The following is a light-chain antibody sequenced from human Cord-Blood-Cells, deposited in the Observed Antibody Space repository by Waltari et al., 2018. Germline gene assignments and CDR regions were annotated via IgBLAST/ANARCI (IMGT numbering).Light chain of an antibody. V-gene: IGLV3-1*01. CDR1: KLGDKY. J-gene: IGLJ3*02. CDR3: QAWDSSTWV. Sequence: SYELTQPPSVSVSPGQTASIPCSGDKLGDKYACWYQQKPGQSTVLVIYQDSKRLSGIPERFSGSNSGNTATLTISGTQAMDEADYYCQAWDSSTWVFGGGTKLTVL. CDR2: QDS.